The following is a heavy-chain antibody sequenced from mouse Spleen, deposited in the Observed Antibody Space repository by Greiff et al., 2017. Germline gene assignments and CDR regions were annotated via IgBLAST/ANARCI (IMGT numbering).Heavy chain of an antibody. CDR1: GYTFTSYW. J-gene: IGHJ3*01. CDR2: INPSNGRT. Sequence: QVQLQQPGAELVKPGASVKLSCKASGYTFTSYWMHWVKQRPGQGLEWIGEINPSNGRTNYNEKFKSKATLTVDKSSSTAYMQLSSLTSEDSAVYYCARGGNLAWFAYWGQGTLVTVSA. CDR3: ARGGNLAWFAY. D-gene: IGHD2-1*01. V-gene: IGHV1S81*02.